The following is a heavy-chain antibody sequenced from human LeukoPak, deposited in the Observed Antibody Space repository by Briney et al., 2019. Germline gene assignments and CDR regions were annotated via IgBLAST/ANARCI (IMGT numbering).Heavy chain of an antibody. D-gene: IGHD6-13*01. CDR2: IYHSGST. CDR3: ARAAAAGYFYFDY. V-gene: IGHV4-30-2*01. CDR1: GGSISSGGYS. J-gene: IGHJ4*02. Sequence: SQTLSLTCAVSGGSISSGGYSWSWIRQPPGQGLEWIGYIYHSGSTYYNPSLKSRVTISVDRSKNQFSLKLSSVTAADTAVYYCARAAAAGYFYFDYWGQGTLATVSS.